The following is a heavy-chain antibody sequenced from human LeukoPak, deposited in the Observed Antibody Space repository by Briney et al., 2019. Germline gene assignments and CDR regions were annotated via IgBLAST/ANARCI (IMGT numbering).Heavy chain of an antibody. CDR1: GGSISSSSYY. V-gene: IGHV4-39*07. CDR2: IYYSGST. D-gene: IGHD1-14*01. J-gene: IGHJ4*02. Sequence: SETLSLTCTVSGGSISSSSYYWGWIRQPPGKGLEWIGSIYYSGSTYYNPSLKSRVTISVDTSKNQFSQKLSSVTAADTAVYYCARVETSDITSFDYWGQGTLVTVSS. CDR3: ARVETSDITSFDY.